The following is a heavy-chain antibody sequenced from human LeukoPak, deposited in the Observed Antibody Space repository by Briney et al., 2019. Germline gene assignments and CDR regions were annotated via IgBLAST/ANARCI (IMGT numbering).Heavy chain of an antibody. CDR3: ARARRDDYRGPFDY. D-gene: IGHD5-24*01. Sequence: ASVKVSCKASGYTFTSYGISWVRQAPGQGLEWMGWISAYNGNTNYAQKLQGRVTMTTDTSTSTAYMELRSLRSDDTAVYYCARARRDDYRGPFDYWGQGTLVTVSS. J-gene: IGHJ4*02. V-gene: IGHV1-18*01. CDR2: ISAYNGNT. CDR1: GYTFTSYG.